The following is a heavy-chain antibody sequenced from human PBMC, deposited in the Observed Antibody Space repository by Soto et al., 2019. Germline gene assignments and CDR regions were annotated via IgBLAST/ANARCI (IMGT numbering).Heavy chain of an antibody. CDR2: ITSASTYI. V-gene: IGHV3-21*01. J-gene: IGHJ6*02. D-gene: IGHD1-26*01. Sequence: PGGSLRLSCAASGFTFGTYSMNWVRQAPGKGLEWISSITSASTYIYYADSVKGRFTISRDNAKSSLYLQMNSLSPEDTAVYYCARDQVGPLYYYYYGMDVWGQGTTVTVSS. CDR1: GFTFGTYS. CDR3: ARDQVGPLYYYYYGMDV.